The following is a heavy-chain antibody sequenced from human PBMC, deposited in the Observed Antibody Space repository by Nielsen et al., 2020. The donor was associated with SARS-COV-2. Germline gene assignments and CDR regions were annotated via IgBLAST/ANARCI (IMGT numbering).Heavy chain of an antibody. Sequence: SETLSLTCTVSGGSISSYHWSWIRQPPGKGLEWIGYIYYSGSTNYNPSLKSRVTISVDTSKNQFSLKLSSVTAADTAVYYCARGVDSGSQVGFDPWGQGTLVTVSS. CDR1: GGSISSYH. V-gene: IGHV4-59*01. J-gene: IGHJ5*02. CDR2: IYYSGST. D-gene: IGHD1-26*01. CDR3: ARGVDSGSQVGFDP.